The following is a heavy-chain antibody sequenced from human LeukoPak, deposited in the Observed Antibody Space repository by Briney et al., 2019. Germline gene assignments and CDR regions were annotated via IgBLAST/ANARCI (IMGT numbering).Heavy chain of an antibody. V-gene: IGHV3-23*01. CDR3: AIHGDSGSYVLDYFDY. Sequence: GGSLRLSCAASGFTFSSYAMSWVRQAPGKGLEWVSAISGSGGSTYYADSVKGRFTISRDNSKNTLYLQMNSLRAEDTAVYYCAIHGDSGSYVLDYFDYWGQGTLVTVSS. CDR1: GFTFSSYA. CDR2: ISGSGGST. J-gene: IGHJ4*02. D-gene: IGHD1-26*01.